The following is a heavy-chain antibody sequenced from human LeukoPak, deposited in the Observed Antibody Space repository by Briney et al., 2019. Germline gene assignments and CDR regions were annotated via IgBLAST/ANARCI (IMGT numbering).Heavy chain of an antibody. V-gene: IGHV1-3*01. CDR1: GYTFTSYA. D-gene: IGHD4-17*01. J-gene: IGHJ3*02. CDR3: ARDPVAVTTDDAFDI. CDR2: INAGNGNT. Sequence: ASVKVSCKASGYTFTSYAMHWVRQAPGQRLEWMGWINAGNGNTKYSQKFQGRVTITRDTSASTAYMELSSLRSEDTAVYYCARDPVAVTTDDAFDIWGQGTMVTVSS.